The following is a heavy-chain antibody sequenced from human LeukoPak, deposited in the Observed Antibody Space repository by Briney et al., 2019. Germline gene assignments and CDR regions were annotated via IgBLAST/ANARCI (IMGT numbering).Heavy chain of an antibody. V-gene: IGHV3-74*01. CDR2: ISTDGSST. D-gene: IGHD3-16*01. Sequence: GGSLRLSCSASGFTFSSYWMHWVRQGPGKGLVWVSRISTDGSSTDYADSVKGRFTISRENAKNTLYLQMNSLRAEDTAVYYCARTRTLPIAGGFDTWGQGSLVTVSS. CDR1: GFTFSSYW. CDR3: ARTRTLPIAGGFDT. J-gene: IGHJ5*02.